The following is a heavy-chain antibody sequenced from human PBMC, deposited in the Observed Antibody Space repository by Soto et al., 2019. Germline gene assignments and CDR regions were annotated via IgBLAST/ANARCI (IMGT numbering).Heavy chain of an antibody. Sequence: ASVKVSCKASGGTFSSYAISWVRQAPGQGLEWMGGIIPIFGTANYAQKFQGRVTITADESTSTAYMELSSLRSEDTAVHYCARQLRDGYPAFGRFDPWGQGTLVTVSS. CDR2: IIPIFGTA. CDR1: GGTFSSYA. CDR3: ARQLRDGYPAFGRFDP. D-gene: IGHD5-12*01. V-gene: IGHV1-69*13. J-gene: IGHJ5*02.